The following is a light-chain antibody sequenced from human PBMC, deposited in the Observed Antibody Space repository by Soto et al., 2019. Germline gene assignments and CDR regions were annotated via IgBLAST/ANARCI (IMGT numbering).Light chain of an antibody. CDR2: AAS. CDR1: QGISSY. CDR3: QKYDSYTFT. J-gene: IGKJ3*01. Sequence: AIRMTQSPSSFSASTGDRVTITCRASQGISSYLAWYPQKPGKAPKLLIYAASTLQSGVPSRFSGSGSGTDFNLTISCLQSEDYTTYYCQKYDSYTFTFGPGTKVDIK. V-gene: IGKV1-8*01.